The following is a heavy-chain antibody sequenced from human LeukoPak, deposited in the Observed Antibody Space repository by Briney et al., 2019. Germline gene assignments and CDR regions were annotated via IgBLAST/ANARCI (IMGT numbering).Heavy chain of an antibody. CDR1: GFTFSSYA. CDR3: AKDPPYDFWSGYQPNWFDP. D-gene: IGHD3-3*01. V-gene: IGHV3-23*01. J-gene: IGHJ5*02. CDR2: ISGSGGST. Sequence: PGGSLRLSCAASGFTFSSYAMSWVRQAPGKGLEWVSAISGSGGSTYYADSVKVRFTISRDNSKNTLYLQMNSLRAEDTAVYYCAKDPPYDFWSGYQPNWFDPWGQGTLVTVSS.